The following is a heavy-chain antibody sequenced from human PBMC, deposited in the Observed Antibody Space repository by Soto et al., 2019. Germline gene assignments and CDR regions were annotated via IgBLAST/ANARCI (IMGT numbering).Heavy chain of an antibody. D-gene: IGHD1-1*01. CDR2: MNPNSGNT. CDR3: ARWPTDMEGHFGMDV. Sequence: ASVKVSCKASGYTFTSYDINWVRQATGQGLEWMGWMNPNSGNTGYAQKFQGRVTMTRNTSISTAYMELSSLRSEDTTVYYCARWPTDMEGHFGMDVWGQGTTVTVSS. V-gene: IGHV1-8*01. J-gene: IGHJ6*02. CDR1: GYTFTSYD.